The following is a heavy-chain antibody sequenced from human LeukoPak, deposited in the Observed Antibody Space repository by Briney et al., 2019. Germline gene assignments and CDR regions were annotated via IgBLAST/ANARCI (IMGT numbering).Heavy chain of an antibody. D-gene: IGHD3-22*01. CDR3: ARVRYDSSVYYYYSMDV. Sequence: SETLSLTCTVSGGSISSYYWSWIRQPPGKGLEWIGYIYYSGSTNYNPSLKSRVTISVDTSKNQFSLKLSSVTAADTAVYYCARVRYDSSVYYYYSMDVWGQGTTVTVSS. CDR1: GGSISSYY. J-gene: IGHJ6*02. V-gene: IGHV4-59*01. CDR2: IYYSGST.